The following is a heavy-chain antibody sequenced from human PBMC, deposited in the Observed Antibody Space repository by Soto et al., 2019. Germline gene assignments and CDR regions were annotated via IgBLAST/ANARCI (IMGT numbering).Heavy chain of an antibody. J-gene: IGHJ4*02. CDR2: IIPIFDIT. V-gene: IGHV1-69*02. CDR3: ATSLLGDYYDSDGLDN. D-gene: IGHD3-22*01. CDR1: GGPYSKYS. Sequence: QVQLVQSGTEVKKPGSSVTVSCKASGGPYSKYSISWVRQAPGQGLEWMGRIIPIFDITNYAQKFQGRVTITADKSTITVYMDLSSLRSEDTAVYYCATSLLGDYYDSDGLDNWGQGTLVTVSS.